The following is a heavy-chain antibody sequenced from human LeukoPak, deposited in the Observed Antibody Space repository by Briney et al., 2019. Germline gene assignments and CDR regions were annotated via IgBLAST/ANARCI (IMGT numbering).Heavy chain of an antibody. D-gene: IGHD3-22*01. CDR3: ARDVALDYDSSGYYSIFDY. CDR2: ISSSSSTI. J-gene: IGHJ4*02. CDR1: GFTFRSYS. Sequence: GGSLRLSCAATGFTFRSYSMNWVRQAPGKGLEWVSYISSSSSTIYYADSVKGRFTISRDNAKNSLYLQMNSLRDEDTAVYYCARDVALDYDSSGYYSIFDYWGQGTLVTVSS. V-gene: IGHV3-48*02.